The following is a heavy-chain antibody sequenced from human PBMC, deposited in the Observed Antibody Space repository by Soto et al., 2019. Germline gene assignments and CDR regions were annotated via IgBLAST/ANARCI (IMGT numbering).Heavy chain of an antibody. Sequence: GESLKISCKASGYNFTNHWIVWVRQMPGKGLEWMGVIFPDDSDTRYSPSFQGQVTISADKSSSTAFLQWGSLEASDSAMYYCARQRNAYYGMAVWGQGTTVTVSS. CDR2: IFPDDSDT. V-gene: IGHV5-51*01. J-gene: IGHJ6*02. CDR3: ARQRNAYYGMAV. CDR1: GYNFTNHW.